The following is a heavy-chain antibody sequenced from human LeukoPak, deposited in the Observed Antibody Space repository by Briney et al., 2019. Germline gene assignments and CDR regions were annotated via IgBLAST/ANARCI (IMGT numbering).Heavy chain of an antibody. CDR1: GGTFSSYA. D-gene: IGHD2-2*01. CDR3: ARDSYVVPAATLDY. CDR2: IIPIFGTA. J-gene: IGHJ4*02. V-gene: IGHV1-69*13. Sequence: ASVKVSCKASGGTFSSYAISWVRQAPGQGLEWMGGIIPIFGTANYAQKFQGRVTITADESTSTAYMELSSLRSEDTAVYYCARDSYVVPAATLDYWGQGTLVTVSS.